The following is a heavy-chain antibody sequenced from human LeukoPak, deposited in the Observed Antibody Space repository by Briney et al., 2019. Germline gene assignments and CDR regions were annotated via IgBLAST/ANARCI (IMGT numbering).Heavy chain of an antibody. CDR1: GFTFSSYA. V-gene: IGHV3-23*01. Sequence: GGSLRLSCAASGFTFSSYAMSWVRQAPGKGLEWVSAISGSGGSTYYADSVKGRFTISRDNSKNTLYLQMNSLRAGDTAVYYCAKGYYYDSSGYYFDYWGQGTLVTVSS. CDR2: ISGSGGST. CDR3: AKGYYYDSSGYYFDY. D-gene: IGHD3-22*01. J-gene: IGHJ4*02.